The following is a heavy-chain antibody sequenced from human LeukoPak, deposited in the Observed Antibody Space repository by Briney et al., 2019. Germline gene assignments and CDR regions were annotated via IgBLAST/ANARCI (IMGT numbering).Heavy chain of an antibody. CDR3: ARIPRGYSGSYCFDY. CDR1: GGSISSSNYY. D-gene: IGHD1-26*01. V-gene: IGHV4-39*01. J-gene: IGHJ4*02. CDR2: IYYSGST. Sequence: SETLSLTCTVSGGSISSSNYYWGWIRQPPGKGLEWIGNIYYSGSTYYNPSLKSRVTISVDTSKNQFSLKLSSVTAADTAVYYCARIPRGYSGSYCFDYWAREPWSPSPQ.